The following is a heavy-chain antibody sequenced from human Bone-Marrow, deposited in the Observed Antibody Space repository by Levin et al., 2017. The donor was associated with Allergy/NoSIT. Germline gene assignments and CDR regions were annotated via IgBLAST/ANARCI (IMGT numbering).Heavy chain of an antibody. CDR2: IKQDGTEK. D-gene: IGHD3-3*01. J-gene: IGHJ5*02. Sequence: PGGSLRLSCSASGFTFSSNWMSWVRQAPGKGLEWVANIKQDGTEKYYADSVKGRFTISRDNTKNSLYLQMNSLRAEDTALYYCATEGSDFWSGLCWFDPWGQGTLVTVSS. V-gene: IGHV3-7*01. CDR3: ATEGSDFWSGLCWFDP. CDR1: GFTFSSNW.